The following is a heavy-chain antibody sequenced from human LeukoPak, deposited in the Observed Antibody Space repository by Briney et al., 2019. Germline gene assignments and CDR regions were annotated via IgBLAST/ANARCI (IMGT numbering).Heavy chain of an antibody. CDR3: AKVHGSGWYSDY. CDR1: GFTFSTYA. J-gene: IGHJ4*02. CDR2: ISGSGDST. V-gene: IGHV3-23*01. D-gene: IGHD6-19*01. Sequence: PGGSLRLSCAASGFTFSTYAMNWVRQAPGKGLEWVSTISGSGDSTYYADSVKGRFTISRDNSKNALLLQMNSLRAEDTAVYYCAKVHGSGWYSDYWGQGTLVTVSS.